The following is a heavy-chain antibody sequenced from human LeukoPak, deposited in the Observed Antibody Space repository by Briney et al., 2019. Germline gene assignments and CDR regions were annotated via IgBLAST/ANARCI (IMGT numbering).Heavy chain of an antibody. J-gene: IGHJ4*02. CDR1: GYTPTELS. D-gene: IGHD7-27*01. CDR3: ATSGGTGEPGIADY. CDR2: FDPEDGET. V-gene: IGHV1-24*01. Sequence: ASVKVSCKVSGYTPTELSMHWVRQAPGKGLEWMGGFDPEDGETIYAQKFQGRVTMTEDTSTDTAYMELSSLRSEDTAVYYCATSGGTGEPGIADYWGQGTLVTVSS.